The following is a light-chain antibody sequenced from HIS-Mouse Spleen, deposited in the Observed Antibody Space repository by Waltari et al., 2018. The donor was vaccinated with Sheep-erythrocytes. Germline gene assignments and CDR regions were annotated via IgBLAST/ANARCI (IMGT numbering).Light chain of an antibody. J-gene: IGLJ3*02. V-gene: IGLV2-23*01. CDR1: SSDVGGYNY. CDR2: EGS. CDR3: CSYAGSSTPWV. Sequence: QSALTQPASVSGSPGQSITISCTGTSSDVGGYNYVSWYQQHPGKAPQLMIYEGSKRPSGVSNRFSGSKSGNTASLTISGLQAEDEADYYCCSYAGSSTPWVFGGGTKLTVL.